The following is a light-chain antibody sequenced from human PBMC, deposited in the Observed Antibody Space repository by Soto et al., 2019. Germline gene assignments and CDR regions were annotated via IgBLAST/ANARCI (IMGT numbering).Light chain of an antibody. Sequence: DIQMTQSPSTLSAFVGDRVTITCRASPSVSTWLAWYQQKPGKAPRLLISKASTLESGVPSRFSGSGSGTEFTLSISSLQPEDFATYYCQQYSSASTFGQGTKLEIK. V-gene: IGKV1-5*03. CDR3: QQYSSAST. CDR1: PSVSTW. J-gene: IGKJ2*02. CDR2: KAS.